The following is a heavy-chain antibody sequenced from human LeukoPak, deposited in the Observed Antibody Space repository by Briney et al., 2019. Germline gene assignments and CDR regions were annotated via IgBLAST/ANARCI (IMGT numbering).Heavy chain of an antibody. CDR2: IYHSGST. Sequence: PSETLSLTCAVSGYSISSGYYWGWIRQPPGKGLEWIGSIYHSGSTYYNPSLTSRVTISVDTSKNQFSLKLSSVTAADTAVYYCASSYYYDSSGYYWGQGTLDTVSS. V-gene: IGHV4-38-2*01. CDR1: GYSISSGYY. CDR3: ASSYYYDSSGYY. D-gene: IGHD3-22*01. J-gene: IGHJ4*02.